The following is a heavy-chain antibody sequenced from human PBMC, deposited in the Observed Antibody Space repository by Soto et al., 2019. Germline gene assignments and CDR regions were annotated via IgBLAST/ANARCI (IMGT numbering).Heavy chain of an antibody. V-gene: IGHV3-15*01. D-gene: IGHD1-1*01. CDR1: GLIFSDVW. Sequence: GESLKISCAASGLIFSDVWMTWVRQAPGKGLEWVGRIKTKPDDGTIDYAAPVRGRFTISRDDSKNALYLQMTSLTPDDTGVYYCTTSNLGVDFWGPGTLVTVSS. CDR3: TTSNLGVDF. CDR2: IKTKPDDGTI. J-gene: IGHJ4*02.